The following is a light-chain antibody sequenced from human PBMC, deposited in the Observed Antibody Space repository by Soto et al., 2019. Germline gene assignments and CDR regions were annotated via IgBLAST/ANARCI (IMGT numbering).Light chain of an antibody. V-gene: IGKV3-20*01. CDR3: QQYGDLPWT. Sequence: EIGMSQSPATLSVSPGEGVTLSCRAGQSVRSNLAWYQQKPGQAPRLLIYGASSRATGIPDRFSGSGSGTDFTLTINRLEPEDFAVYYCQQYGDLPWTFGQVTKVDI. J-gene: IGKJ1*01. CDR2: GAS. CDR1: QSVRSN.